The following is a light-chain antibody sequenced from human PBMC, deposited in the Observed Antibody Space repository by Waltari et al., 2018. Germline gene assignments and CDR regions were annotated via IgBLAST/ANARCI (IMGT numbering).Light chain of an antibody. Sequence: DMQMKQSPSSLSASVGDRITLSCRASQNINTYINWYQQKPGKATKLLIYAAINLQSGVPARFRGSGSGTDFSLTISSLQPEDSATYYCQQTYSTSLFGQGTKLEIK. CDR2: AAI. J-gene: IGKJ2*01. CDR1: QNINTY. CDR3: QQTYSTSL. V-gene: IGKV1-39*01.